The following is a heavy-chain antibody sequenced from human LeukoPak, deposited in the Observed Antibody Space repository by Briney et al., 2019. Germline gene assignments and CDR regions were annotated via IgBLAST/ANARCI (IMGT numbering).Heavy chain of an antibody. Sequence: PGGSLRLSCVASGFTFSSYEMNWVRQAPGKGLEWLSYITSSDSTTHYADSVKGRFTISRDDAQNSLYLQMNSLRVEDTAVYYCARDYYDSSGYSHYYYYYYMDVWGKGTTVTVSS. D-gene: IGHD3-22*01. CDR1: GFTFSSYE. CDR2: ITSSDSTT. V-gene: IGHV3-48*03. CDR3: ARDYYDSSGYSHYYYYYYMDV. J-gene: IGHJ6*03.